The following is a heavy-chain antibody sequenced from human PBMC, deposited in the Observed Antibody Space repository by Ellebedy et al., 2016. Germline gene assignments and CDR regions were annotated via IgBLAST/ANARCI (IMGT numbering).Heavy chain of an antibody. CDR3: ARGSFCSGGYCYPRNDY. D-gene: IGHD2-15*01. J-gene: IGHJ4*02. V-gene: IGHV3-30*03. CDR1: GVTFSNYG. Sequence: GGSLRLSCAASGVTFSNYGMHWVRQAPGKGLEWVAVISYDGSNKYYADSVEGRFTISRDNSKNTLYLQMISLRPEDAALYYCARGSFCSGGYCYPRNDYWGQGTRVTVSS. CDR2: ISYDGSNK.